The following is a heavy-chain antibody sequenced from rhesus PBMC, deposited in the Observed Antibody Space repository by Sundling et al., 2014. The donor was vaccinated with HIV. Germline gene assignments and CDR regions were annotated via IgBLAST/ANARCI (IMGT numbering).Heavy chain of an antibody. D-gene: IGHD2-2*01. CDR3: ARHRGYCTSGSCYVLDCDV. CDR1: GASISSNY. V-gene: IGHV4-147*01. J-gene: IGHJ1*01. Sequence: QVQLQESGPGLVNPSETLSLTLTCAVSGASISSNYWSWIRQPPGKGLEWIGRIYGRSGSTRYNPSLTSRVTISRDTSKNHFSLNLTSVTAADTAVYYCARHRGYCTSGSCYVLDCDVWGQGALVTVSS. CDR2: IYGRSGST.